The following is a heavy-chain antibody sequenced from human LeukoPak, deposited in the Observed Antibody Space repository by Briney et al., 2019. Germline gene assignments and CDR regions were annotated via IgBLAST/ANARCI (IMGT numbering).Heavy chain of an antibody. Sequence: SQTLSLTCTVSGGSISSSGYYWSWLRQHPGKDLEWIGYIYYSGTTDYNPSLESRVIISRDTSKNQFSLKLSSVTAADTAVYYCARVSFHCSSTSCYSNNYYYYGMDVWGQGTTVTVSS. D-gene: IGHD2-2*01. CDR1: GGSISSSGYY. CDR2: IYYSGTT. J-gene: IGHJ6*02. CDR3: ARVSFHCSSTSCYSNNYYYYGMDV. V-gene: IGHV4-31*03.